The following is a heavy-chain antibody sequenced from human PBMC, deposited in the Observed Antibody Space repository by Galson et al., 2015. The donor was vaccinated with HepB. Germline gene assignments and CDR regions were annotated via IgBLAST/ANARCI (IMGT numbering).Heavy chain of an antibody. CDR3: AKDLRRAYTPPDY. CDR2: ISGSGGGT. CDR1: GFTFSSYA. Sequence: SLRLSCAASGFTFSSYAMSWVRQAPGKGLEWVSAISGSGGGTYYADSVKGRFTISRDNSKNTLYLQMNSLRAEDTAVYYCAKDLRRAYTPPDYWGQGTLVTVSS. D-gene: IGHD3-16*01. V-gene: IGHV3-23*01. J-gene: IGHJ4*02.